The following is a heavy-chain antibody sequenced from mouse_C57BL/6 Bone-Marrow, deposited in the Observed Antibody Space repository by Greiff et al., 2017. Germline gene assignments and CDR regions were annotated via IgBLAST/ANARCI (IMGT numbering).Heavy chain of an antibody. CDR1: GYTFTSYG. CDR3: ARSGKYGNYFYAMDY. J-gene: IGHJ4*01. V-gene: IGHV1-81*01. D-gene: IGHD2-1*01. CDR2: IYPRSGNT. Sequence: QVQLQQSGAELARPGASVKLSCKASGYTFTSYGISWVKQRTGQGLEWIGEIYPRSGNTYYNEKFKGKATLTADKSSSTAYMELRSLTSEDSAVXFCARSGKYGNYFYAMDYWGQGTSVTVSS.